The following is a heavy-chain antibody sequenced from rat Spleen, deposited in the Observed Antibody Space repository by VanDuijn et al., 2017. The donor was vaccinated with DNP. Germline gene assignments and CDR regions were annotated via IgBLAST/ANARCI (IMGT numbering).Heavy chain of an antibody. CDR3: AREEQLSLYYAMDA. J-gene: IGHJ4*01. D-gene: IGHD1-2*01. CDR2: ISPRGSRT. CDR1: GFTFSNYY. Sequence: EVQLVESGGGLVQPGRSLKLSCAASGFTFSNYYMAWVRQAPRKGLEWVAAISPRGSRTYYPDSMKGRFTISRDNAKKTLYLQMNSLRSEDTATYYCAREEQLSLYYAMDAWGQGTSVTVSS. V-gene: IGHV5-25*01.